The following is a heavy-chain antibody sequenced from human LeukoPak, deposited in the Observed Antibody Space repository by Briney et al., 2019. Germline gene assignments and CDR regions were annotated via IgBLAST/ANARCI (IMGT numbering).Heavy chain of an antibody. Sequence: SEALSLTCTVSGGSISSSRSHWGWIRQPPGKGLEWIGTVHYSGSTSYNPSLKSRVTISVDTSNNQFSLKVSSVTAADTAVYYCATRRTGSYSDYWGQGTLVTVSS. D-gene: IGHD3/OR15-3a*01. CDR1: GGSISSSRSH. CDR2: VHYSGST. CDR3: ATRRTGSYSDY. V-gene: IGHV4-39*01. J-gene: IGHJ4*02.